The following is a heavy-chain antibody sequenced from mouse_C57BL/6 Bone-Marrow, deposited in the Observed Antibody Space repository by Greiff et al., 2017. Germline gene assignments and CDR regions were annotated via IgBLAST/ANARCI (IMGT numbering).Heavy chain of an antibody. J-gene: IGHJ3*01. CDR1: GYTFTSYW. V-gene: IGHV1-50*01. D-gene: IGHD1-1*01. CDR2: IDPSDSYT. Sequence: VQLQQPGAELVKPGASVKLSCKASGYTFTSYWMQWVKQRPGQGLEWIGEIDPSDSYTNYNQKFKGKATLTVDTSSSTAYMQLSSLTSEDSAVYYCARRDYGSRAGFAYWGQGTLVTVSA. CDR3: ARRDYGSRAGFAY.